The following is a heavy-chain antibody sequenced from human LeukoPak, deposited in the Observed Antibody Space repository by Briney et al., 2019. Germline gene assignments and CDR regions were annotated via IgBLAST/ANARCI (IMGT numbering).Heavy chain of an antibody. CDR2: IKQDASEK. Sequence: GGSLRLSCAASGFTLSSYWMSWVRQAPGKGLEWVANIKQDASEKYYVDSVKGRFTISRDNGKNSLYLQMNSLRAEDTAVYYCAKDSSGYFDYWGQGTLVTVSS. CDR1: GFTLSSYW. V-gene: IGHV3-7*01. J-gene: IGHJ4*02. CDR3: AKDSSGYFDY.